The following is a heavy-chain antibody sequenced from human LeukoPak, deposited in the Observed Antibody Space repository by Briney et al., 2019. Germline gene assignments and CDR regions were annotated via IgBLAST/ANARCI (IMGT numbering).Heavy chain of an antibody. CDR1: GYTFTGYY. CDR2: INPNSGGT. Sequence: ASVKVSCKASGYTFTGYYMHWVRQAPGQGLEWMGWINPNSGGTNYAQKFQGRVTMTRDTSISTAYMELSRLRSDDTAVYYCARGEIAVAGKGNWFDPWGQGTLVTVSS. CDR3: ARGEIAVAGKGNWFDP. V-gene: IGHV1-2*02. J-gene: IGHJ5*02. D-gene: IGHD6-19*01.